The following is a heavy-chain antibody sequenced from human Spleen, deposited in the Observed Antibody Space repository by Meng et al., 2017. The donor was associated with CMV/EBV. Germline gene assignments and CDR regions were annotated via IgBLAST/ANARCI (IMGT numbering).Heavy chain of an antibody. CDR2: IRSKPYSYAT. Sequence: GESLKISCAASGFTFSNYWMHWVRQASGKGLEWVGRIRSKPYSYATAYAASVEGRFTISRDDSKNTAYLQMNSLKTEDTAVYFCLKVSPRDSYWGQGTPVTVSS. CDR1: GFTFSNYW. J-gene: IGHJ4*02. D-gene: IGHD2-21*01. V-gene: IGHV3-73*01. CDR3: LKVSPRDSY.